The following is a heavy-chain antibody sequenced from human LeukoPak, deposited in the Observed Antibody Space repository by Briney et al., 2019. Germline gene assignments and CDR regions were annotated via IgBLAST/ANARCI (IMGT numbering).Heavy chain of an antibody. J-gene: IGHJ6*02. Sequence: SETLSLTCTVSGGSISSGDYYWSWIRQPPGKGLEWIRYIYYSGSTYYNPSLKSRVTISVDTSKNQFSLKLSSVTAADTAVYYCARLNGDPFFSYYYYGMDVWGQGATVTVSS. D-gene: IGHD4-17*01. CDR3: ARLNGDPFFSYYYYGMDV. CDR2: IYYSGST. CDR1: GGSISSGDYY. V-gene: IGHV4-30-4*01.